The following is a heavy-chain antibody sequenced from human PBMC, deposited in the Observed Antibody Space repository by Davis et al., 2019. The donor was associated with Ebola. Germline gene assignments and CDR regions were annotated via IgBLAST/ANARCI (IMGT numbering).Heavy chain of an antibody. CDR2: ISYDGSNK. V-gene: IGHV3-30*03. CDR3: ARDSAIFGVRYFDL. J-gene: IGHJ2*01. Sequence: PGGSLRLSCAASGFTFSSYGMHWVRQAPGKGLEWVAVISYDGSNKYYADSVKGRFTISRDNSKNTLYLQMNSLRAEDTAVYYCARDSAIFGVRYFDLWGRGTLVTVSS. D-gene: IGHD3-3*01. CDR1: GFTFSSYG.